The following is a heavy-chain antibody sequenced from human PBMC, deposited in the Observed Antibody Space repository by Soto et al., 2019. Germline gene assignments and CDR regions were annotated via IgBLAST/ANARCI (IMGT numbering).Heavy chain of an antibody. CDR1: GGSFSGYY. Sequence: QVQLQQWGAGLLKPSETLSLTCAVYGGSFSGYYWSWIRQPPGKGLEWIGEINHSGSTNYNPSLKGRITISVDTSKNKFTLKLSSVTAADTAVYYCAREWDPATAIGWFDPWGQGTLVTVSS. CDR3: AREWDPATAIGWFDP. J-gene: IGHJ5*02. D-gene: IGHD2-2*02. CDR2: INHSGST. V-gene: IGHV4-34*01.